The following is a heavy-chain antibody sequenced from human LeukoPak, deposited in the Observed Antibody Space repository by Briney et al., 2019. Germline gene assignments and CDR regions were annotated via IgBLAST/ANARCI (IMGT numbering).Heavy chain of an antibody. V-gene: IGHV1-69*01. D-gene: IGHD6-19*01. CDR3: ASGFSGWYYYAFDI. J-gene: IGHJ3*02. Sequence: SVKVSCKASGGTFSSYGISWVRQAPGQGLEWMGGIIPISGTANYAQKFQGRVTITADESTSTAYMELSSLRSEDTAVYYCASGFSGWYYYAFDIWGQGTMVTVSS. CDR2: IIPISGTA. CDR1: GGTFSSYG.